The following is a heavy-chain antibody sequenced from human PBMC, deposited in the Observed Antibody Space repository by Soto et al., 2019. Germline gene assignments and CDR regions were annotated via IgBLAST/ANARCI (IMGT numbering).Heavy chain of an antibody. CDR3: ARAAAGNRV. J-gene: IGHJ4*02. CDR1: GGSISSYY. D-gene: IGHD6-13*01. Sequence: SETLSLTCTVSGGSISSYYWSWIRQPPGKGLEWIGYIYYSGSTNYNPSLKSRVTISVDTSKNQFSLKLSSVTAADTAVYYCARAAAGNRVWGQGTLVTVSS. CDR2: IYYSGST. V-gene: IGHV4-59*01.